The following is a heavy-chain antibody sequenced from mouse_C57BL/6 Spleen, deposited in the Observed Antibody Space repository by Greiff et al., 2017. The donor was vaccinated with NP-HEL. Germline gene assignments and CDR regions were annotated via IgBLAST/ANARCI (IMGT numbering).Heavy chain of an antibody. V-gene: IGHV1-82*01. CDR1: GYAFSSSW. J-gene: IGHJ3*01. Sequence: VQLQQSGPELVKPGASVKISCKASGYAFSSSWMNWVKQRPGKGLEWIGRIYPGDGDTNYNGKFKGRATLTADKSSSTAYRQLRSLTSEDSAVYFCAPTAQARFAYWGQGTLVTVSA. D-gene: IGHD3-2*02. CDR3: APTAQARFAY. CDR2: IYPGDGDT.